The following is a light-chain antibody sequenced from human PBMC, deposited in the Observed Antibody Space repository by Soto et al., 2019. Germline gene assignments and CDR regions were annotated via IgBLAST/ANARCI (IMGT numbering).Light chain of an antibody. Sequence: SYELTQPPSVSVSPGQTASITCFGDKLGDKYACWYQQKPGQSPVLVIXXXXXXXXXXXXXXXXXXXGNTATLTISGTQAXXXXXYYCQAWDSTTVVFGGGTKLTVL. CDR3: QAWDSTTVV. V-gene: IGLV3-1*01. J-gene: IGLJ2*01. CDR1: KLGDKY. CDR2: XXX.